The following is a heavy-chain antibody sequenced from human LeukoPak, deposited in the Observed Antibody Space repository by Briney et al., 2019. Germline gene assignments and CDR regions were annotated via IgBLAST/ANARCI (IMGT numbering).Heavy chain of an antibody. Sequence: SETLSLTCTVSGGSISSYYWSWIRQPPGKGLEWIGYIYYSGSTNYNPSLKSRVTISEDTSKNQFSLELSSVTAADTAVYYCAREGRSGSYLYYFDYWGQGTLVTVSS. D-gene: IGHD1-26*01. J-gene: IGHJ4*02. V-gene: IGHV4-59*01. CDR2: IYYSGST. CDR1: GGSISSYY. CDR3: AREGRSGSYLYYFDY.